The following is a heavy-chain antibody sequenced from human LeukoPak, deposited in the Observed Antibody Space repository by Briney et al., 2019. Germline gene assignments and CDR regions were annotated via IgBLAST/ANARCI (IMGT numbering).Heavy chain of an antibody. J-gene: IGHJ4*02. Sequence: SETLSLTCTVSGGSISSSSYYWGWLRQPPGKGLEWIGSIYYSGSTYYNPSLKSRVTISVDTSKNQFSLKLSSVTAADTAVYYCARHYYDSSGYHVDYFDYWGQGTLVTVSS. CDR1: GGSISSSSYY. V-gene: IGHV4-39*07. CDR3: ARHYYDSSGYHVDYFDY. D-gene: IGHD3-22*01. CDR2: IYYSGST.